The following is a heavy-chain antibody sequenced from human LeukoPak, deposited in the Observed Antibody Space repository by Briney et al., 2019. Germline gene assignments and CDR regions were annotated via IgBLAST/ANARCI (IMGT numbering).Heavy chain of an antibody. J-gene: IGHJ4*02. CDR3: ARVVSGSYYGGFDY. CDR2: ISSNGGST. V-gene: IGHV3-64*01. CDR1: GFTFSSYA. Sequence: GGSLRLSCAASGFTFSSYAMHWVRQAPGKGLEYVSAISSNGGSTYYANSVKGRFTISRDNSKNTLYLQMGSLRAEDMAVYYCARVVSGSYYGGFDYWGQGTLVTVSS. D-gene: IGHD1-26*01.